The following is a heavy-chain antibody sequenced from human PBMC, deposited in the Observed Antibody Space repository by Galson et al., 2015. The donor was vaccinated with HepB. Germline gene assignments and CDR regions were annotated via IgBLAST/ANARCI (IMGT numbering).Heavy chain of an antibody. CDR3: ARGGMATLGGPTFDY. D-gene: IGHD5-24*01. CDR2: ISGYNGET. J-gene: IGHJ4*02. Sequence: SVKVSCKASGYTFSRYSINWVRQAPGQGLEWMGWISGYNGETNYAQKFQGRVTMTTDRSTRTAYMKLRSLRSDDTVVYYCARGGMATLGGPTFDYWGQGTLVTVSS. CDR1: GYTFSRYS. V-gene: IGHV1-18*01.